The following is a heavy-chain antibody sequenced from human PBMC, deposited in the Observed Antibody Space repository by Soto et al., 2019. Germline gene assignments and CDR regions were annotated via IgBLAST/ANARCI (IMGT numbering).Heavy chain of an antibody. CDR2: IKQDGSEK. CDR3: ARASFDSSSYFDY. J-gene: IGHJ4*02. D-gene: IGHD3-22*01. Sequence: GGSLRLSCAASGFTFSSYCMSWVRQAPGKGLEWVANIKQDGSEKYYVDSVKGRFTISRDNAKNSLYLQMNSLRAEDTAVYYCARASFDSSSYFDYWGQGTLVTVSS. CDR1: GFTFSSYC. V-gene: IGHV3-7*03.